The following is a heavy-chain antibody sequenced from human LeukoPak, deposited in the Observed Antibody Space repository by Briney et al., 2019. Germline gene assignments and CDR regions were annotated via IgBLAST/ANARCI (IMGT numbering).Heavy chain of an antibody. D-gene: IGHD5-12*01. Sequence: SGPTLVKPTQTLTLTCTFSGFSLSTSGVGVGWIRQPPGKALEWLALIYWDDDKRYSPSLKSRLTITKDTSKNQAVLTMTNMDPVDTATYYCAHRGRLRWGNYFDYWGQGTLVTVSS. V-gene: IGHV2-5*02. J-gene: IGHJ4*02. CDR2: IYWDDDK. CDR3: AHRGRLRWGNYFDY. CDR1: GFSLSTSGVG.